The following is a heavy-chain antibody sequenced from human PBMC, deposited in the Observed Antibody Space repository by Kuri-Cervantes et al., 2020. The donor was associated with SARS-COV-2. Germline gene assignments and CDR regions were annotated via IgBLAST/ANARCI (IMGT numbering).Heavy chain of an antibody. J-gene: IGHJ4*02. CDR1: GFTFDDYA. CDR2: IKQDGSEK. D-gene: IGHD2-2*01. V-gene: IGHV3-7*01. CDR3: ANWGGRVVPAATRPFDY. Sequence: GESLKISCAASGFTFDDYAMHWVRQAPGKGLEWVANIKQDGSEKYYVDSAKGRFTISRDNSKNTLYLQMNSLRAEDTAVYYCANWGGRVVPAATRPFDYWGQGTLVTVSS.